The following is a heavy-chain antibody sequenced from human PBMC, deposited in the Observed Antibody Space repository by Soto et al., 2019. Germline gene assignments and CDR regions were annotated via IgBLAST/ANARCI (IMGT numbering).Heavy chain of an antibody. CDR3: AKNGQPPYYYYGMDV. D-gene: IGHD2-8*01. CDR1: GYTFSRYG. J-gene: IGHJ6*02. V-gene: IGHV1-18*01. CDR2: VSGYNGDT. Sequence: ASVKVSCKSSGYTFSRYGISWVRQAPGQGLEWMGWVSGYNGDTKYAQKVQGRVTMTIDTSTYTAYMELRSLTSDDTAKYYCAKNGQPPYYYYGMDVWG.